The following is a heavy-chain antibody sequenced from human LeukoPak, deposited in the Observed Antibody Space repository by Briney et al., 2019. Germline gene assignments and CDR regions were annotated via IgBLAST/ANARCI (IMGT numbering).Heavy chain of an antibody. Sequence: ASVKVSCKVSGYTLTELSMHWVRQAPGKGLEWMGGFDPENGETIYAQKFQGRVTMTTDTSTSTAYMELRSLRSDDTAVYYCARAAPPSQLYYYYGMDVWGQGTTVTVSS. V-gene: IGHV1-24*01. CDR2: FDPENGET. CDR3: ARAAPPSQLYYYYGMDV. D-gene: IGHD6-6*01. CDR1: GYTLTELS. J-gene: IGHJ6*02.